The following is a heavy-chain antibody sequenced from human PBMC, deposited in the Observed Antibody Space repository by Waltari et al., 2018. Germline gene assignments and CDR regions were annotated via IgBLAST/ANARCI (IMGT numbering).Heavy chain of an antibody. CDR2: SYYSGST. CDR1: GSSISSYY. V-gene: IGHV4-59*01. CDR3: ARAYSRRAYYYYYMDV. D-gene: IGHD5-18*01. J-gene: IGHJ6*03. Sequence: QVQLQESGSGLVKPSETLSLTCTVSGSSISSYYWRWIRPPPGKGLEWIGYSYYSGSTNYNPSLKSRVTISVDTSKNQFSLKLSSVTAADTAVYYCARAYSRRAYYYYYMDVWGKGTTVTVSS.